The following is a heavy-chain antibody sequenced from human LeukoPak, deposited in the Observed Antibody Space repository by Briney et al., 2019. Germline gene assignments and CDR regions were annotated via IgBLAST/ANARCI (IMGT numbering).Heavy chain of an antibody. CDR1: GYTFTSYG. V-gene: IGHV1-18*01. Sequence: ASVKVSCKASGYTFTSYGISWVRQAPGQGLEWMGWISTYNANTEYAQKLQGRVTMTTDTSTSTTYMELRSLRSDDTAMYYCARDPGSFLSSSGWLNWFAPWGQGALVTASS. D-gene: IGHD6-19*01. J-gene: IGHJ5*02. CDR3: ARDPGSFLSSSGWLNWFAP. CDR2: ISTYNANT.